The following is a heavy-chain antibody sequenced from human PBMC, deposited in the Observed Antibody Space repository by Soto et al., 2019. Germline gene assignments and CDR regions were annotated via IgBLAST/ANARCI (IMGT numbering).Heavy chain of an antibody. D-gene: IGHD3-10*01. CDR2: ISGGGDTT. CDR1: GFTFNNYA. CDR3: AKGRGGSGSLTPRVDF. Sequence: EVQLLESGGGLVQPGGSLRLSCAASGFTFNNYAMTWVRQAPGKGLEWVSAISGGGDTTSYADSVKGRFTVSRDCSKNTLYLQRSSLRAEDTAVYYCAKGRGGSGSLTPRVDFWGQGTLVTVSS. V-gene: IGHV3-23*01. J-gene: IGHJ4*02.